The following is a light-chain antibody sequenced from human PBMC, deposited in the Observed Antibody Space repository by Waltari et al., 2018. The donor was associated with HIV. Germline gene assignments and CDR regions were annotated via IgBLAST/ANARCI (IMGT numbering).Light chain of an antibody. CDR1: RSNIGSNY. CDR3: AAWDDTLSGPD. CDR2: RNN. V-gene: IGLV1-47*01. Sequence: QSVLTQPPSASGTPGQRVTISCSGSRSNIGSNYVYWYQQLPGTAPKLLIYRNNWRPSGVPDRFSGSKSGTSASLAISGLRSEDEADYYCAAWDDTLSGPDFGTGTKVTVL. J-gene: IGLJ1*01.